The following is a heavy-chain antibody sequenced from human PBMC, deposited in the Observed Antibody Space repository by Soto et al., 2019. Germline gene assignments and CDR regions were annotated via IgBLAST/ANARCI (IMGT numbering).Heavy chain of an antibody. CDR1: GGSISSGGYY. D-gene: IGHD2-8*01. J-gene: IGHJ3*02. V-gene: IGHV4-31*03. CDR2: IYYSGST. CDR3: ARVGVLMEVQAFEI. Sequence: SETLSLTCTVSGGSISSGGYYWRWIRQHPGKGLEWIGYIYYSGSTYYNPSLTSRVTITVDTSKNQFSLKLSSVTAADTAVYYCARVGVLMEVQAFEIWGQWTMVTVPS.